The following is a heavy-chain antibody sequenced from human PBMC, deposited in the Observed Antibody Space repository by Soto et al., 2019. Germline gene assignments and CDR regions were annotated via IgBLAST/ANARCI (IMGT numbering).Heavy chain of an antibody. CDR2: IYPGDSDI. V-gene: IGHV5-51*01. Sequence: PGESLKISCKGSGYTFTTYWIGWVRQQPGKGLEWMGVIYPGDSDIRYSPSFQGQVTISVDESISTAYLQWSSLKASDTAMYYCARHYGSVRYCSGGTSYSNYWGQGTLVTVSS. CDR1: GYTFTTYW. J-gene: IGHJ4*02. D-gene: IGHD2-15*01. CDR3: ARHYGSVRYCSGGTSYSNY.